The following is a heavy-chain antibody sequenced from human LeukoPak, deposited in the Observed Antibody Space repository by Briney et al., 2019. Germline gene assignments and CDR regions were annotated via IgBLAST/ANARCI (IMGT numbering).Heavy chain of an antibody. D-gene: IGHD6-19*01. CDR3: AKSVAMAGTEEWVFDY. V-gene: IGHV3-30*18. CDR2: ISYDGSNK. Sequence: PGGSLRLSCAASGFTFSSYGMHWVRQAPGKGLEWVAVISYDGSNKYYADSVKGRFTISRDNSKNTLYLQMNSLRAEDTAVYYCAKSVAMAGTEEWVFDYWGQGTLVTVSS. J-gene: IGHJ4*02. CDR1: GFTFSSYG.